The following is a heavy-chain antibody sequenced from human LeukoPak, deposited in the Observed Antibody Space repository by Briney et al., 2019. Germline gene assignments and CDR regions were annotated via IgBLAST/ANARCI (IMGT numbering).Heavy chain of an antibody. Sequence: PGGSLRLSCAASGFTFSSYAMSWVPQAPGKGLEWVSAISGSGGSTYYADSVKGRFTISRDNSKNTLYLQMNSLRAEDTAVYYCAKDPVGYYYDSRTNWFDPWGQGTLVTVSS. D-gene: IGHD3-22*01. CDR3: AKDPVGYYYDSRTNWFDP. J-gene: IGHJ5*02. V-gene: IGHV3-23*01. CDR1: GFTFSSYA. CDR2: ISGSGGST.